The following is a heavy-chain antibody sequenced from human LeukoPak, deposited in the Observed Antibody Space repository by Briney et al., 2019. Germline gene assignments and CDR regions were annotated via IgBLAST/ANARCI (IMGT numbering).Heavy chain of an antibody. D-gene: IGHD3-22*01. CDR2: MYYSGST. V-gene: IGHV4-59*01. CDR3: AGRSGYYPYYFDY. J-gene: IGHJ4*02. Sequence: SETLSLTCTVSGGSISGYYWSWIRQPPGKGLEWIGYMYYSGSTNYNPSLKSRVTISVDTSKNQFSLKLSSVTAADTAVYYCAGRSGYYPYYFDYWGQGTLVTVSS. CDR1: GGSISGYY.